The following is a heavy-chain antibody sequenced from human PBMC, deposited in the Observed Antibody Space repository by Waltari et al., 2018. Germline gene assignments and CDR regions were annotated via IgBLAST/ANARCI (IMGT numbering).Heavy chain of an antibody. CDR1: GFTFSGYG. CDR3: ASIFAGTAVTTIQPIDI. CDR2: ITFDGTNK. D-gene: IGHD4-17*01. J-gene: IGHJ3*02. V-gene: IGHV3-30*02. Sequence: QVQLVESGGDVVQPGGSLRLSCAASGFTFSGYGLHWVRQAPGKGLGLVAFITFDGTNKYYADSVKGRFTISRDNPKNTMFLQMNSLRPDDTAIYYCASIFAGTAVTTIQPIDIWGQGTMVTVSS.